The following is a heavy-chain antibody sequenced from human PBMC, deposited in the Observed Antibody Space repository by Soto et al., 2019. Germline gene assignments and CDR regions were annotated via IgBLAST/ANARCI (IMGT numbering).Heavy chain of an antibody. J-gene: IGHJ3*02. Sequence: GASVKVSCKASGYTFTSYGISWVRQAPGQGLEWMGWISAYNGNTNYAQKLQGRVTMTTDTSTSTAYMELRSLRSDDTAVYYCASGRAVASFDAFDIWGQGTMVTVSS. CDR3: ASGRAVASFDAFDI. V-gene: IGHV1-18*01. CDR2: ISAYNGNT. CDR1: GYTFTSYG. D-gene: IGHD6-19*01.